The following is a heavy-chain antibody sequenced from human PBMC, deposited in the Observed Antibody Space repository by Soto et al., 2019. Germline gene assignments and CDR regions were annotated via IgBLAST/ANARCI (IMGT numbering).Heavy chain of an antibody. CDR3: ARLVYDFWSGSGWFDP. CDR2: IYYSGST. J-gene: IGHJ5*02. Sequence: TSETLSITCTVSAGSISSSSCYCGWIRQPPGKGLEWIGSIYYSGSTYYNPSLKSRVTISVDTSKNQFSLKLSSVTAADTAVYYCARLVYDFWSGSGWFDPWGQGTLVTVSS. V-gene: IGHV4-39*01. D-gene: IGHD3-3*01. CDR1: AGSISSSSCY.